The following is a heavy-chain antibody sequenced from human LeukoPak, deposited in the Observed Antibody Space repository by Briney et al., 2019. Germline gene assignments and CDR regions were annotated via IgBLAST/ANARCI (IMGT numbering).Heavy chain of an antibody. Sequence: GGSLRLSCAASDFSFITYAMSWVRQAPGKGLEWVSTITGRGDATYYADSVKGRSTISRDNSKNTLYLQMNSLRVDDTAVYYCARDSSMLRGPLVIYYFDFWGQGTLVTVSS. D-gene: IGHD3-10*01. CDR3: ARDSSMLRGPLVIYYFDF. CDR2: ITGRGDAT. J-gene: IGHJ4*02. V-gene: IGHV3-23*01. CDR1: DFSFITYA.